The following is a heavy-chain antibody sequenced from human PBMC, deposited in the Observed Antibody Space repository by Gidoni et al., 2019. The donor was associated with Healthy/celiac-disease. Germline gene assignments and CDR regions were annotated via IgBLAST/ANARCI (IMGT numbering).Heavy chain of an antibody. J-gene: IGHJ4*02. D-gene: IGHD3-22*01. CDR3: ARGDSSGYGYFDY. CDR1: GFTFSSYA. CDR2: ISYDGSNK. V-gene: IGHV3-30-3*01. Sequence: QVQLVESGGGVVQPGRSLRLSCAASGFTFSSYAMHWVRQAPGKGLEWLAVISYDGSNKYYADSVKGRFTISRDNSKNTLYLQMNSLRAEDTAVYYCARGDSSGYGYFDYWGQGTLVTVSS.